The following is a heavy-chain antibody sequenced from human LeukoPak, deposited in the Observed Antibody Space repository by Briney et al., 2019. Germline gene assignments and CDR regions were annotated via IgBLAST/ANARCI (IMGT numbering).Heavy chain of an antibody. D-gene: IGHD4-23*01. CDR3: TTDADYGGGPWRDY. CDR2: IKSKTDGGTI. V-gene: IGHV3-15*01. CDR1: GFTFNNAW. J-gene: IGHJ4*02. Sequence: KSGGSLRLSCAASGFTFNNAWMSWVRQVPGKGLEWVGRIKSKTDGGTIDYAAPVKGRFTISRDDSKNTLYLQMNSLKTEDTAVYYCTTDADYGGGPWRDYWGQGTLVTVSS.